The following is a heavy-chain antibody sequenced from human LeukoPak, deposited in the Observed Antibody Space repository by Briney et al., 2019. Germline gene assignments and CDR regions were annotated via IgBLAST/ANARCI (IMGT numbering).Heavy chain of an antibody. J-gene: IGHJ4*02. D-gene: IGHD1-26*01. Sequence: ASETLSLTCTVSGASVSGSPYYWGRIRQPPGKGLEWIGSIYSSGSTYYNASLQSRVTISIETSKNQISLRLNSVTAADTAIYYCAKSGGYGLIDYWGQGTLVTVSS. CDR3: AKSGGYGLIDY. CDR1: GASVSGSPYY. CDR2: IYSSGST. V-gene: IGHV4-39*01.